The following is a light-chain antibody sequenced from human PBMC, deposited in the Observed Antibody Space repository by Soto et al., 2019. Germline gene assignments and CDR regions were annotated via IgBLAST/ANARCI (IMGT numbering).Light chain of an antibody. V-gene: IGKV3-20*01. CDR3: QQYGSSPYT. CDR1: QSIYINY. J-gene: IGKJ2*01. Sequence: EIVLTQSPGTLSLSPGERATLSCRASQSIYINYLAWYQHKPGQAPRLLISGASTRATGIPDRFSGSGSVTEFTLTISRLDPEDFAVYICQQYGSSPYTFGQGTNVEIK. CDR2: GAS.